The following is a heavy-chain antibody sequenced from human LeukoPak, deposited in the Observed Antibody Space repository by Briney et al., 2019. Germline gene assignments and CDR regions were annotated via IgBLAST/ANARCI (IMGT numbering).Heavy chain of an antibody. CDR1: GFTFSSYA. J-gene: IGHJ4*02. V-gene: IGHV3-23*01. Sequence: GGSLRLSCAASGFTFSSYAMSWVRQAPGKGLEWVSAISDTGATTYYADSVKGRFTISRDNAKNSLYLQMNSLRAEDTAVYYCASELPSSSWYDYWGQGTLVTVSS. D-gene: IGHD6-13*01. CDR3: ASELPSSSWYDY. CDR2: ISDTGATT.